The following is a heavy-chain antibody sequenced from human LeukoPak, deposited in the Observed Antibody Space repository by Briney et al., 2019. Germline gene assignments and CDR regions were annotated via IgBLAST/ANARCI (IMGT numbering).Heavy chain of an antibody. Sequence: GESLKISCKGSGYSFTTYWIGWVRQMPGKGLEWMGIIYPDDSDTRYSPSFQGQVTISADKSISTAYLQWSSLKASDTATYYCARVPPGSSFWFDPWGQGTLVTVSS. CDR1: GYSFTTYW. V-gene: IGHV5-51*01. CDR2: IYPDDSDT. J-gene: IGHJ5*02. CDR3: ARVPPGSSFWFDP. D-gene: IGHD6-6*01.